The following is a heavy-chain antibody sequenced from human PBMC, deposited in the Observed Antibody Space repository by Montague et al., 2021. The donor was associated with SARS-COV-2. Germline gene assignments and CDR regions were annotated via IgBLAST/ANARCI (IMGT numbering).Heavy chain of an antibody. Sequence: TLSLTCAVSGYSIDGGGYFWIWIRQHPGKGLEWIIFLYYSGSSDYNPSLEVRVSISVYRSKNHFSLKLSSVTAAGTSVYYCARIFCGGDCDGSGVFDIGGQGPRVPASS. V-gene: IGHV4-31*11. CDR3: ARIFCGGDCDGSGVFDI. CDR2: LYYSGSS. CDR1: GYSIDGGGYF. D-gene: IGHD2-21*02. J-gene: IGHJ3*02.